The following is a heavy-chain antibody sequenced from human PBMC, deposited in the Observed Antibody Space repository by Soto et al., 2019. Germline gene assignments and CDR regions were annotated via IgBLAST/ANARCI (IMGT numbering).Heavy chain of an antibody. D-gene: IGHD2-21*01. V-gene: IGHV3-30*18. J-gene: IGHJ4*02. CDR2: ILYDGSKE. CDR3: AKGLALMADH. Sequence: PGGSLRLSCAASGFTFSSYGMHWVRQAPGKGLEWVARILYDGSKEYYADPVKGRFTISRDNSKNTLYLQMDRLRVEDTAVYFCAKGLALMADHWGQGTPVTVSS. CDR1: GFTFSSYG.